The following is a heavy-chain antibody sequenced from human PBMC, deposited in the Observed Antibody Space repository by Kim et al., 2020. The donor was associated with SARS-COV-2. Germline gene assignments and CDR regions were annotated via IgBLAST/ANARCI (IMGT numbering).Heavy chain of an antibody. D-gene: IGHD1-1*01. CDR3: ARDLFHTGFDF. V-gene: IGHV1-3*01. CDR2: NI. J-gene: IGHJ4*02. Sequence: NINYSQEFQGRATLTWDTSANTAYMELSSLRSEDTAVYYCARDLFHTGFDFWGQGTLVTVSS.